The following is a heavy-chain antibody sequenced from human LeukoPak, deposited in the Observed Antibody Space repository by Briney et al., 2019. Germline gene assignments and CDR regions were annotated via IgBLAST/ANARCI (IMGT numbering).Heavy chain of an antibody. CDR2: IWYDGSNK. V-gene: IGHV3-33*01. J-gene: IGHJ4*02. CDR1: GFTFSSYG. Sequence: PGGSLRLSCAASGFTFSSYGMHWVSQAPGKGLEWVAVIWYDGSNKYYADSVKGRFTISRDNSKNTLYLQMNSLRAEDTAVYYCARDRSYGSGNYYPDYWGQGTLVTVSS. D-gene: IGHD3-10*01. CDR3: ARDRSYGSGNYYPDY.